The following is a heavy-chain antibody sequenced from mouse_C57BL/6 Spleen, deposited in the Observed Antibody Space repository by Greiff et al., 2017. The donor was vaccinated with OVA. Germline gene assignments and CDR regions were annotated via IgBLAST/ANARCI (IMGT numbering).Heavy chain of an antibody. Sequence: QVQLQQPGAELVKPGASVKLSCKASGYTFTSYWMQWVKQRPGQGLEWIGEIDPSDSYTNYNQKFKGKATLTVDTSSSTAYMQLSSPSSEDSAVYYCARNSDWYIDVWGTGTTVTVSS. V-gene: IGHV1-50*01. CDR1: GYTFTSYW. CDR3: ARNSDWYIDV. J-gene: IGHJ1*03. CDR2: IDPSDSYT. D-gene: IGHD3-1*01.